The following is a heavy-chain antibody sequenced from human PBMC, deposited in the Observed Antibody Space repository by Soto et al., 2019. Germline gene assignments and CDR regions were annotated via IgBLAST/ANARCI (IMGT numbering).Heavy chain of an antibody. V-gene: IGHV1-69*02. CDR1: GGTFSSYT. Sequence: QVQLVQSGAEVKKPGSSVKVSCKASGGTFSSYTISWVRQAPGQGLEWMGRIIPILGIANYAQKFQGRVTITADKSTSTAYMELSSLRSDDTAVYYCARASIAAAGDVDNWFDPWGQGTLVTVSS. D-gene: IGHD6-13*01. J-gene: IGHJ5*02. CDR3: ARASIAAAGDVDNWFDP. CDR2: IIPILGIA.